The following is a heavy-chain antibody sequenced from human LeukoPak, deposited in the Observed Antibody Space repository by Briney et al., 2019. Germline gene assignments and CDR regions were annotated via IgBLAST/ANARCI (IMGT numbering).Heavy chain of an antibody. V-gene: IGHV4-59*01. CDR2: IYYSGST. Sequence: SETLSLTCTVSGGSISSYYWSWIRQPPGKGLEWIGYIYYSGSTNYNPSLKSRVTISVDTSKNQFSLKLSSVTAADTAVYYCARKNVGYRSGQLDYWGQGTLVTVSS. CDR3: ARKNVGYRSGQLDY. J-gene: IGHJ4*02. CDR1: GGSISSYY. D-gene: IGHD6-19*01.